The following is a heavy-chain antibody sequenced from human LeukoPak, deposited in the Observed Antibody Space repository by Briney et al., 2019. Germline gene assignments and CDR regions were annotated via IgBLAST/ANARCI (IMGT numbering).Heavy chain of an antibody. CDR1: GFSFSSYA. D-gene: IGHD6-19*01. CDR2: ISGSGDNT. V-gene: IGHV3-23*01. Sequence: GGSLRLSCAASGFSFSSYAMSWVRQAPGKGLEWVSSISGSGDNTYYAESVKGRFAISRDNSKNTLFLQMNSLRAEDTAVFYCAKRSGYTTGWFFDFWGQGTLVTVSS. CDR3: AKRSGYTTGWFFDF. J-gene: IGHJ4*02.